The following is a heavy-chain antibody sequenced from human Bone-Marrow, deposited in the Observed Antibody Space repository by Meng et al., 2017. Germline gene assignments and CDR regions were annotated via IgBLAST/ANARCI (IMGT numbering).Heavy chain of an antibody. V-gene: IGHV4-39*07. CDR1: GGSISSSSYY. CDR2: IYYSGST. J-gene: IGHJ5*02. CDR3: ARAGSGIVVVLDP. Sequence: QLPLQESGPGLVKPSATPSLPCTVSGGSISSSSYYWGWIRQPPGKGLEWIGSIYYSGSTYYNPSLKSRVTISVDTSKNQFSLKLSSVTAADTAVYYCARAGSGIVVVLDPWGQGTLVTVSS. D-gene: IGHD2-2*01.